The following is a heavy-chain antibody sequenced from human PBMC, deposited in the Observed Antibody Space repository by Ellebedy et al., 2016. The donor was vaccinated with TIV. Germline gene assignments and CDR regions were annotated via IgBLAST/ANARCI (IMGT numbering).Heavy chain of an antibody. J-gene: IGHJ4*02. CDR1: GYSFTNYW. Sequence: KVSCKGFGYSFTNYWIVWVRQMPGKGLEWMGVISPADSHLRSSPSFQGQVTISADKSISTAYLQWSSLKASDIGMYFCARQSSRKQFQLLFDYWGQGTLVTVSS. V-gene: IGHV5-51*01. D-gene: IGHD2-2*01. CDR3: ARQSSRKQFQLLFDY. CDR2: ISPADSHL.